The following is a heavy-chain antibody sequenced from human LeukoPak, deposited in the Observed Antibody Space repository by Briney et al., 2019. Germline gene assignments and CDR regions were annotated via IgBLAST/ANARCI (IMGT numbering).Heavy chain of an antibody. CDR1: GYSISTSYY. J-gene: IGHJ6*03. D-gene: IGHD3-10*01. V-gene: IGHV4-38-2*02. CDR2: IYHSGNT. CDR3: ARDDRRDSGYYYYMDV. Sequence: PSETLSLTCTVSGYSISTSYYWGWIRQPPGKGLEWIGSIYHSGNTYYNPSLKSRVTISVDTSKNQFSLKLSSVTAADTAVYYCARDDRRDSGYYYYMDVWGKGTTVTVSS.